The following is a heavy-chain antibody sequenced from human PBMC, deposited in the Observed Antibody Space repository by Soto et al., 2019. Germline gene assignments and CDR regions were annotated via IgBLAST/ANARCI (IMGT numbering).Heavy chain of an antibody. D-gene: IGHD4-4*01. Sequence: SETLSLTCTVSGGSISCGGYYWSWIRQHPGKGLEWIGYIYYSGSTYYNPSLKSRVTISVDTSKNQFSLKLSSVTAADTAVYYCARDSYSNYERGYYYYYGMDVWGQGTTVTVSS. CDR3: ARDSYSNYERGYYYYYGMDV. CDR1: GGSISCGGYY. J-gene: IGHJ6*02. V-gene: IGHV4-31*03. CDR2: IYYSGST.